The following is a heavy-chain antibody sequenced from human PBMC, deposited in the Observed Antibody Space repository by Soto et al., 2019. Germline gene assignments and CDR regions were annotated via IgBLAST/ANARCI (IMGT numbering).Heavy chain of an antibody. CDR2: IYYSGNT. J-gene: IGHJ4*02. D-gene: IGHD3-3*01. V-gene: IGHV4-39*01. CDR3: ARGGVLRFLEWFL. CDR1: GASISSTTNY. Sequence: LSLTCTVSGASISSTTNYWGWIRQSPGMGLEWIGSIYYSGNTYYNPSLKSRVTTSIDTSKNQFSLELSSVTAADTAVYYCARGGVLRFLEWFLWGQGTLVTVSS.